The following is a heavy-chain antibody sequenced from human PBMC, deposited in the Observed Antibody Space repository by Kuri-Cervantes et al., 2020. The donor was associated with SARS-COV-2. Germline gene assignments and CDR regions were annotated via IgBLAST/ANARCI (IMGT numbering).Heavy chain of an antibody. Sequence: SGPTLVKPTQTLTLTCTFSGFSLSTSGMCVSWIRQPPGKALEWLALIDWDDDKYYSTSLKTRLTISKDTSKNQVVLTMTNMDPVDTATYYGARINYGSGSFTNGMDVWCQGTTVTVSS. V-gene: IGHV2-70*01. CDR2: IDWDDDK. CDR1: GFSLSTSGMC. CDR3: ARINYGSGSFTNGMDV. J-gene: IGHJ6*02. D-gene: IGHD3-10*01.